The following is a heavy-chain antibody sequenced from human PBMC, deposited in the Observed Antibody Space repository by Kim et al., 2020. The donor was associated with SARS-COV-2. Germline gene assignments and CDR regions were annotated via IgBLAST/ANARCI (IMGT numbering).Heavy chain of an antibody. CDR1: GFTFDDYA. D-gene: IGHD6-13*01. V-gene: IGHV3-9*01. Sequence: GGSLRLSCAASGFTFDDYAMHWVRQAPGKGLEWVSGISWNSGSIGYADSVKGRFTISRDNAKNSLYLQMNSLRAEDTALYYCAKAAGSSSGYFDYWGQGT. CDR3: AKAAGSSSGYFDY. CDR2: ISWNSGSI. J-gene: IGHJ4*02.